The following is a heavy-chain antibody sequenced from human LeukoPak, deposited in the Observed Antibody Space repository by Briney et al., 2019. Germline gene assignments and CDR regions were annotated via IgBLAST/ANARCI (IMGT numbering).Heavy chain of an antibody. CDR2: ISGSGGST. J-gene: IGHJ6*02. CDR1: GFTFSSYA. CDR3: AMFGGNPDYYYYGMDV. Sequence: PGGSLRLSCAASGFTFSSYAMSWVRQAPGKGLEWVSAISGSGGSTYSADSVKGRFTISRDNSKNTLYLQMNSLRAEDTAVYYCAMFGGNPDYYYYGMDVWGQGTTVTVSS. D-gene: IGHD4-23*01. V-gene: IGHV3-23*01.